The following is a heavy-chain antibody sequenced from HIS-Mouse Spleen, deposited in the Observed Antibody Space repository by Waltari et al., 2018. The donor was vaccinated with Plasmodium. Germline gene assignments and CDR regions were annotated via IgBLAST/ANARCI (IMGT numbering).Heavy chain of an antibody. CDR2: IDWDDDK. D-gene: IGHD6-6*01. Sequence: QVTLRESGPALVKPTQTLTLTCTFSGFSLTTNGMCVSWIRPPPGQALEWLARIDWDDDKYYSTSLKTRLTISKDTSKNQVVLTMTNMDPVDTATYYCARTTYSSSSAKYYYYGMDVWGQGTTVTVSS. CDR1: GFSLTTNGMC. V-gene: IGHV2-70*15. CDR3: ARTTYSSSSAKYYYYGMDV. J-gene: IGHJ6*02.